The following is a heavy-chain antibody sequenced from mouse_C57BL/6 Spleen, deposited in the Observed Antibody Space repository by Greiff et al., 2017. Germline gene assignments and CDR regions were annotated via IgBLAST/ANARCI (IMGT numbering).Heavy chain of an antibody. CDR1: GYTFTSYW. CDR2: INPSNGGT. Sequence: QVQLQQPGTELVKPGASVKLSCKASGYTFTSYWMHWVKQRPGQGLEWIGNINPSNGGTNYNEKFKSKATLTVDKSSSTAYMQLSSLTSEDSAVYYCARGTEPDYDDYYAMDYWGQGTSVTVSS. J-gene: IGHJ4*01. CDR3: ARGTEPDYDDYYAMDY. D-gene: IGHD2-4*01. V-gene: IGHV1-53*01.